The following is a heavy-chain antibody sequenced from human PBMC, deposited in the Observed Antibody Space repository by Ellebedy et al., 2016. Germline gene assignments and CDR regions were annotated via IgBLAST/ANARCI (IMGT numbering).Heavy chain of an antibody. CDR1: GVSMTWSDYY. CDR2: IYYSGST. D-gene: IGHD3-10*01. CDR3: ARVRRWSGELYYGMDV. Sequence: SETLSLXXTVSGVSMTWSDYYWSWIRQPPGEGLEWIGYIYYSGSTHYNPSLKSRVTISLDASKNQFSLRLSSVTAADTAVYHCARVRRWSGELYYGMDVWGQGTTVTVSS. J-gene: IGHJ6*02. V-gene: IGHV4-30-4*01.